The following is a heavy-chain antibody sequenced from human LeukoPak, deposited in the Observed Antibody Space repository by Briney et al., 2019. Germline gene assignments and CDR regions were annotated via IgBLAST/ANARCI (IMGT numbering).Heavy chain of an antibody. D-gene: IGHD2-2*01. CDR2: IWANGVTE. CDR1: GFTFSAYG. Sequence: GRSLRLSCAASGFTFSAYGMHRVRQAPGKGLGWVAVIWANGVTEHYADSVKGRFSISRDNSKSTLYLQMNSLTAEDTAIYYCARDASFYADDYWGQGTLVTVSS. V-gene: IGHV3-33*01. J-gene: IGHJ4*02. CDR3: ARDASFYADDY.